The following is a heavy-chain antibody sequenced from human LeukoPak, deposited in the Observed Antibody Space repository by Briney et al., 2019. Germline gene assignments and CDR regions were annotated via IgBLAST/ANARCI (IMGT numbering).Heavy chain of an antibody. CDR1: GFTFSSYS. CDR2: ISSSSSYM. J-gene: IGHJ2*01. CDR3: ARDGLAAATLHWCFDL. D-gene: IGHD6-25*01. V-gene: IGHV3-21*01. Sequence: GGSLRLSCAASGFTFSSYSINWVRQAPGKGLEWVSSISSSSSYMYYADSVKGRFTISRDNARNSLYLQMNSLRAEDTAVYYCARDGLAAATLHWCFDLWGRGTLVTVSS.